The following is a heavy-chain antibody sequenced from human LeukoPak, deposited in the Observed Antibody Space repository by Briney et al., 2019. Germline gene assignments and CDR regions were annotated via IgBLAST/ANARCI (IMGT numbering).Heavy chain of an antibody. J-gene: IGHJ5*01. Sequence: QSGGSLRLSCAASGFTFSTFTMHWVRQVPGAGPEWISSISGTLFSGHRTTTYYADSVTGRFTISRDDAKNSLYLQMNGLRVEDTAIYYCARGKDRGFLEWFDSWGQGSLVTVS. CDR3: ARGKDRGFLEWFDS. V-gene: IGHV3-48*04. D-gene: IGHD3-3*01. CDR1: GFTFSTFT. CDR2: ISGTLFSGHRTTT.